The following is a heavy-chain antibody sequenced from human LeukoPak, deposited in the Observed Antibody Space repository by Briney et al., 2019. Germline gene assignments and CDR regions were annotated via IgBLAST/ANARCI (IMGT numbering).Heavy chain of an antibody. CDR1: GYTFTDYY. Sequence: ASVKVSCKASGYTFTDYYFHWVRQAPGQGLECMGWINPNTGGTNYPQKFQGRVTMTRDTAISTAYMELTSLRSDDTAVYHCARDLGATTGAPWYYFDNWGQGTLVTVPS. V-gene: IGHV1-2*02. CDR3: ARDLGATTGAPWYYFDN. J-gene: IGHJ4*01. D-gene: IGHD1-26*01. CDR2: INPNTGGT.